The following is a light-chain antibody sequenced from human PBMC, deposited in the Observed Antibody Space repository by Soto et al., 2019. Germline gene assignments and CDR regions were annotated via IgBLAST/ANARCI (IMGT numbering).Light chain of an antibody. CDR2: EVN. V-gene: IGLV2-14*01. Sequence: QSALTQPASVSGSPGQSITISCTGTSSDVGAYNYVSWYQQHPGKAPKLMIYEVNNRPSGVSNRFSGSKSGKTASLTISGLRAEDDADYYCSSFTTSRTYVFGTGTKVTVL. CDR3: SSFTTSRTYV. CDR1: SSDVGAYNY. J-gene: IGLJ1*01.